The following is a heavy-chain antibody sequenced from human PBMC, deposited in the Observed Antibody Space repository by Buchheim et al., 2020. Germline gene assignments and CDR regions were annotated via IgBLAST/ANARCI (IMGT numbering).Heavy chain of an antibody. J-gene: IGHJ4*02. V-gene: IGHV3-30-3*01. CDR2: ISYDGSNK. CDR3: ARGETVGATIYYFYY. CDR1: GFTFSSYA. D-gene: IGHD1-26*01. Sequence: QVQLVESGGGVVQPGRSLRLSCAASGFTFSSYAMHWVRQAPGKGLEWVAVISYDGSNKYYADSVKGRFTISRDNSKHKLYPQMNSLRAEDTAVYYCARGETVGATIYYFYYWGQGTL.